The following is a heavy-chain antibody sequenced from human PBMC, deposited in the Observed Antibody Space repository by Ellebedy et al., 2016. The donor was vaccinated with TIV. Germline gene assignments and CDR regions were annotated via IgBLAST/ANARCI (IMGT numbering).Heavy chain of an antibody. CDR1: GGSISSSSNY. J-gene: IGHJ5*02. CDR3: ARWFGELLYVRWFDP. Sequence: SETLSLTCTVSGGSISSSSNYWGWIRQPPGKGLEWIASIYYTGSTYYNPSIKSRLTISIDTSKNQHSLKLTSVTAADTAVYYCARWFGELLYVRWFDPWGQGTLVTVSS. V-gene: IGHV4-39*01. D-gene: IGHD3-10*01. CDR2: IYYTGST.